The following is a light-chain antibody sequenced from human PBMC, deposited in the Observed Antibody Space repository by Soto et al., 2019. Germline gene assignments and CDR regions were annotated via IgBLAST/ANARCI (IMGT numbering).Light chain of an antibody. J-gene: IGKJ1*01. CDR2: AAS. CDR3: QNYNSAPET. CDR1: QAISNY. V-gene: IGKV1-27*01. Sequence: DIQMTQSPSSLSASVGDRVTITCRASQAISNYLAWYQQKPGKIPKVLIYAASTLHSGVPSRFSGSGSGTEFTLTITNVQPDDVATYYCQNYNSAPETFGPGTKVEIK.